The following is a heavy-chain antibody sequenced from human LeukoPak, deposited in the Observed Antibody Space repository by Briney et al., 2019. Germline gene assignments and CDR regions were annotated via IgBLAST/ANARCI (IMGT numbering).Heavy chain of an antibody. CDR2: IFPIFGKS. CDR3: ARADGYDIWTCYRGWFDP. D-gene: IGHD3-9*01. J-gene: IGHJ5*02. Sequence: EASVTVSCKASGDTLSSYAISWVRQAPGQGLEWMGGIFPIFGKSNYAQRFQGRVTITADEFTSTAYMEMTSLRSEDTAVYYCARADGYDIWTCYRGWFDPWGQGTLVTVSS. V-gene: IGHV1-69*13. CDR1: GDTLSSYA.